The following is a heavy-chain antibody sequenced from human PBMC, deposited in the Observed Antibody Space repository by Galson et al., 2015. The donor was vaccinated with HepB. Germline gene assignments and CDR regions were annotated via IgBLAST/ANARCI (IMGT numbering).Heavy chain of an antibody. D-gene: IGHD3-3*01. J-gene: IGHJ4*02. CDR2: IKQDGSEK. V-gene: IGHV3-7*03. CDR3: ARRGRFWSGYYSIDY. CDR1: GFTFSSYW. Sequence: SLRLSCAASGFTFSSYWMSWVRQAPGKGLEWVANIKQDGSEKYYVDSVKGRFTISRDNARNSLYLRMNSLRAEDTAVYYCARRGRFWSGYYSIDYWGQGTLVTVSS.